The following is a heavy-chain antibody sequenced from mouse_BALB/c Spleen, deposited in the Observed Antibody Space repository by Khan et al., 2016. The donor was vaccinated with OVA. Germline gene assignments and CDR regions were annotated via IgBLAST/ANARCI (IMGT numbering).Heavy chain of an antibody. J-gene: IGHJ3*01. Sequence: EVQLVESGGDLVKPEGSLKLSCAASGFTFSNYGMSWVRQTPDKGLEWVATISSGGSYTYYPGRVKGGLTNSKSNAKNTLDLKMRSLKSEDTAMFYCARLAYYYDSEGFAYWGQGTLVTVSA. CDR1: GFTFSNYG. CDR2: ISSGGSYT. D-gene: IGHD1-1*01. CDR3: ARLAYYYDSEGFAY. V-gene: IGHV5-6*01.